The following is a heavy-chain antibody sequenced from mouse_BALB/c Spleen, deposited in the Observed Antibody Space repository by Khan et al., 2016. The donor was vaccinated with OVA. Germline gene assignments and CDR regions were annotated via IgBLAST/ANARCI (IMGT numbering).Heavy chain of an antibody. CDR1: GFTFSTYG. D-gene: IGHD1-1*01. CDR2: VSTGGSYT. Sequence: EVELVESGGDLVKPGGSLKLSCAASGFTFSTYGMSWVRQAPDKRLEWVATVSTGGSYTYYPDSVKGRFTISRDNAKNTLYLQMSGLRSEDTAMFYCTRLACYYDSEGFAYWGQGTLGTVSA. CDR3: TRLACYYDSEGFAY. V-gene: IGHV5-6*01. J-gene: IGHJ3*01.